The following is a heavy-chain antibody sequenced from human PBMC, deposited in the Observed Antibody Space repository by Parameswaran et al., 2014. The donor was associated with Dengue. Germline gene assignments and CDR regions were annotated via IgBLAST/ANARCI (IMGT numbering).Heavy chain of an antibody. Sequence: KWIRQPPGKGLEWVSSISSSSSYIYYADSVKGRFTISRDNAKNSLYLQMNSLRAEDTAVYYCARGTKTTVTTQTDYWGQGTLVTVSS. D-gene: IGHD4-17*01. CDR2: ISSSSSYI. V-gene: IGHV3-21*01. J-gene: IGHJ4*02. CDR3: ARGTKTTVTTQTDY.